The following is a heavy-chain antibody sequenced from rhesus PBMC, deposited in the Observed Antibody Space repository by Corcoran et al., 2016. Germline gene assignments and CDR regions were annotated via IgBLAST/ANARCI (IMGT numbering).Heavy chain of an antibody. CDR3: ARDTNNVY. CDR2: IYGSGSTT. Sequence: QLQLQASGPGLVQPSETLSVTCAVSGGSISSSYLSWIRQAPGKGMEWMGYIYGSGSTTNYKPSRKSRVTLSVDTSKNQLSLKLSSVTTADTAVYYCARDTNNVYWGQGVLVTVSS. J-gene: IGHJ4*01. V-gene: IGHV4-169*02. CDR1: GGSISSSY. D-gene: IGHD1-26*01.